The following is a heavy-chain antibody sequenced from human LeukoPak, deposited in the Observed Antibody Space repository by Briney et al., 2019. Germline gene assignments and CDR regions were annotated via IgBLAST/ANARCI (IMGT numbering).Heavy chain of an antibody. CDR1: GFTFNRYA. D-gene: IGHD4-23*01. CDR2: ISGDGITT. V-gene: IGHV3-43*02. Sequence: PGGSLRLSCAASGFTFNRYAMHWVRQAPGKGLEWVGLISGDGITTYYLDSVKGRFTISRDNSKNSLYLHMNSLRSEDTALYYCAKGHVYGGADDWGQGTLVTVSS. J-gene: IGHJ4*02. CDR3: AKGHVYGGADD.